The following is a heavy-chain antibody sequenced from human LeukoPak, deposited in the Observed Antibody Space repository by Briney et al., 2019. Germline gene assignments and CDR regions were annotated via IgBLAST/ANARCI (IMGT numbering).Heavy chain of an antibody. CDR1: GGSISSYY. V-gene: IGHV4-4*07. J-gene: IGHJ3*02. Sequence: SETLSLTCTVSGGSISSYYWSWIRQPAGKGLEWIGRIYTSGSTNYNPSLKSRVTISVDTSKNQFSLKLSSVTAADTAVYYCARGLRGRFLEWSLGAFDIWGQGTMVTVSS. D-gene: IGHD3-3*01. CDR3: ARGLRGRFLEWSLGAFDI. CDR2: IYTSGST.